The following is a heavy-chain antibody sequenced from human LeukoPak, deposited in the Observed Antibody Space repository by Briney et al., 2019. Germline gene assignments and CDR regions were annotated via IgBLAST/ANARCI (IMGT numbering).Heavy chain of an antibody. V-gene: IGHV1-18*01. D-gene: IGHD4-17*01. J-gene: IGHJ4*02. CDR1: VYTFTSYG. Sequence: ASLKVSCKASVYTFTSYGISCVRQAPGQRLECIGWISAYNGNTNYAQKRQGRVTMTTDTSTSTAYMELRSLRSDDTAVYYCARGVTTLDYWGQGTLVTVSS. CDR2: ISAYNGNT. CDR3: ARGVTTLDY.